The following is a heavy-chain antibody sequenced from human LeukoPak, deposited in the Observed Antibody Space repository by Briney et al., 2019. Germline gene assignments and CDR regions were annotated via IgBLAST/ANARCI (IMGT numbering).Heavy chain of an antibody. J-gene: IGHJ4*02. CDR1: GFTLSSHS. D-gene: IGHD6-19*01. CDR3: SAQPEALAGGLHY. CDR2: ISPSGGST. Sequence: GGSLRLSCAVSGFTLSSHSMTWVRQAPGKGLDWVSTISPSGGSTFYADSVKGRFAVSRDNSRNTLYLQMNTLRAEDTAVYYCSAQPEALAGGLHYWGQGALVTVSS. V-gene: IGHV3-23*01.